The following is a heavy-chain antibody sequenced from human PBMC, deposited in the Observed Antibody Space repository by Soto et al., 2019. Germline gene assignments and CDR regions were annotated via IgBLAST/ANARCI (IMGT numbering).Heavy chain of an antibody. CDR2: IKEDGSEK. V-gene: IGHV3-7*01. CDR3: ASEIGRTAEGYYYYDAMDL. Sequence: GVSLRLSCAASGFTFGDFWMNWVRQAPGKGLEWVANIKEDGSEKYFLDSVKGRFTISRDNAKNSLYLQINSLRAEDTGVYYCASEIGRTAEGYYYYDAMDLWGQGTTVTVS. D-gene: IGHD2-2*01. CDR1: GFTFGDFW. J-gene: IGHJ6*02.